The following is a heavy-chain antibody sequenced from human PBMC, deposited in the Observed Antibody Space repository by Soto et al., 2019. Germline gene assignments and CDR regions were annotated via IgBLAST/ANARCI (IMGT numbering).Heavy chain of an antibody. V-gene: IGHV1-3*01. Sequence: GASVKVSCKASGDTFTSYAMHWVRQAPGQRLEWMGWINAGNGNTKYSQKFQGRVTITRGTSASTAYMELSSLRSEDTAVYYCARERWDIVVVPAATLYYYYGMDVWGDRTTFPVSS. CDR2: INAGNGNT. CDR3: ARERWDIVVVPAATLYYYYGMDV. CDR1: GDTFTSYA. J-gene: IGHJ6*01. D-gene: IGHD2-2*01.